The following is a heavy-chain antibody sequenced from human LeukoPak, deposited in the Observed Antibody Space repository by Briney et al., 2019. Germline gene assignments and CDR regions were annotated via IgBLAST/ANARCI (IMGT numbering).Heavy chain of an antibody. CDR3: ARDRIVGAGIARVYYFDY. D-gene: IGHD1-26*01. Sequence: ASVKVSCKASGYTFTGYYMHWVRQAPGQGLERMGWINPNSGGTNYAQKFQGRVTMTRDTSISTAYMELGRLRSDDTAVYYCARDRIVGAGIARVYYFDYWGQGTLVTVSS. CDR1: GYTFTGYY. J-gene: IGHJ4*02. V-gene: IGHV1-2*02. CDR2: INPNSGGT.